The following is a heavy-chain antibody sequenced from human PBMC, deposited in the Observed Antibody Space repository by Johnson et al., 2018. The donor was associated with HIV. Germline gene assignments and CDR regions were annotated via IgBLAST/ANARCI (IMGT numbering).Heavy chain of an antibody. CDR2: IISDVSSA. V-gene: IGHV3-74*02. Sequence: VQLVESGGGVVRPGGSLRLSCAASGFTFDDYGVSWVRQAPGQGLVWVSRIISDVSSAIYTDSVTGRFTISRDNTKNTLYLQMKSLRAEDTAVYYCARSEWELRYAFDIWGQGTMVTVSS. CDR3: ARSEWELRYAFDI. D-gene: IGHD1-26*01. J-gene: IGHJ3*02. CDR1: GFTFDDYG.